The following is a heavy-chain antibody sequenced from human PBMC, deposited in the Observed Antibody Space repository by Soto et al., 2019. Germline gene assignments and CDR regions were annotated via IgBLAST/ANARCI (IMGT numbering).Heavy chain of an antibody. J-gene: IGHJ4*02. CDR1: GGSISSGGYY. Sequence: SETLSLTCTVSGGSISSGGYYWSWIRQHPGKGLEWIGYIYYSRSTYYNPSLKSRVTISVDTSKNQFSLKLSSVTAADTAVYYCARAIGYGSGSYYNGAYYFDYWGQGTLVTVSS. V-gene: IGHV4-31*03. CDR2: IYYSRST. CDR3: ARAIGYGSGSYYNGAYYFDY. D-gene: IGHD3-10*01.